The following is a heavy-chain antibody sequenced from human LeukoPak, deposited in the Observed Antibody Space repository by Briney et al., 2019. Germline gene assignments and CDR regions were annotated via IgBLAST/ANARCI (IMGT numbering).Heavy chain of an antibody. CDR1: GYTFTGYY. CDR3: ARGGFGVVIMLGDSEGRMKFDP. Sequence: ASVKVSCKASGYTFTGYYMHWVRQAPGQGLEWMGWINPNSGGTNYAQKFQGRVTMTRDTSISTAYMELSRLRSDDTAVYYCARGGFGVVIMLGDSEGRMKFDPWGQGTLVTVSS. D-gene: IGHD3-3*01. J-gene: IGHJ5*02. CDR2: INPNSGGT. V-gene: IGHV1-2*02.